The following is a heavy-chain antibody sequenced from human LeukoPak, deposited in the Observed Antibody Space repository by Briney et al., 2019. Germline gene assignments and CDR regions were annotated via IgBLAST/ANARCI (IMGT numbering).Heavy chain of an antibody. CDR3: ARTYYYDSSGYFNAFDI. D-gene: IGHD3-22*01. V-gene: IGHV4-59*01. CDR1: GGSISSYY. CDR2: IYYSGST. Sequence: SEALSLTCTVSGGSISSYYWSWIRQPPGKGLEWIGYIYYSGSTNYNPSLKSRVTISVDTSKNQFSLKLSSVTAADTAVYYCARTYYYDSSGYFNAFDIWGQGTMVTVSS. J-gene: IGHJ3*02.